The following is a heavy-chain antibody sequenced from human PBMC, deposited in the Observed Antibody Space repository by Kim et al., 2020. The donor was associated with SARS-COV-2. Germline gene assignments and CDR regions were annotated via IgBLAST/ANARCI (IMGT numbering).Heavy chain of an antibody. J-gene: IGHJ6*02. Sequence: GGSLRLSCAASGFTFSSSAMSWVRQAPGKGLEWVSAISGCGGSTYYADSVKGRFTISRDTSKNTLYLQMNSLRAEDTAVYYCAKLPPPGGSYYHYGMDVWGQVTTVTVSS. CDR2: ISGCGGST. CDR1: GFTFSSSA. D-gene: IGHD1-26*01. CDR3: AKLPPPGGSYYHYGMDV. V-gene: IGHV3-23*01.